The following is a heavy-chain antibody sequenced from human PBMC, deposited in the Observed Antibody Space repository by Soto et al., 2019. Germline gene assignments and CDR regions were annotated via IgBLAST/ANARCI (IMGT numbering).Heavy chain of an antibody. Sequence: SETLSLTCAVYGLYFSGYYWTWIRQPPGTGLEWIGEINHSGSTNYNPSLKSRVTISVDTSKNQFSLKLTSVTAADTALYYCGRKKITGLFDYGGQGPLVPVSS. CDR1: GLYFSGYY. CDR2: INHSGST. V-gene: IGHV4-34*01. D-gene: IGHD2-8*02. CDR3: GRKKITGLFDY. J-gene: IGHJ4*02.